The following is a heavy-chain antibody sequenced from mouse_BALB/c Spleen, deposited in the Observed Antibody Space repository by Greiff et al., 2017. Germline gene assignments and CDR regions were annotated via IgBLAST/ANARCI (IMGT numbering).Heavy chain of an antibody. Sequence: VQVVESGPGLVAPSQSLSITCTVSGFSLTSYGVHWVRQPPGKGLEWLGVIWAGGSTNYNSALMSRLSISKDNSKSQVFLKMNSLQTDDTAMYYCARAYYGNYDAMDYWGQGTSVTVSS. J-gene: IGHJ4*01. V-gene: IGHV2-9*02. D-gene: IGHD2-10*01. CDR3: ARAYYGNYDAMDY. CDR2: IWAGGST. CDR1: GFSLTSYG.